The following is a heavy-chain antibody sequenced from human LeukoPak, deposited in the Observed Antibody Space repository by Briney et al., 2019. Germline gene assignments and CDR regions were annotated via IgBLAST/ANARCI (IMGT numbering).Heavy chain of an antibody. Sequence: PSETLSLTCTVSGGSISSYYWSWIRQPPGKGLEWIGYIYYSGSTNYNPSLKSRVTISVDTSKNQFSLKLSSATAADTAVYYCARASQQGLFDYWGQGTLVTVSS. D-gene: IGHD6-13*01. CDR1: GGSISSYY. V-gene: IGHV4-59*01. CDR3: ARASQQGLFDY. J-gene: IGHJ4*02. CDR2: IYYSGST.